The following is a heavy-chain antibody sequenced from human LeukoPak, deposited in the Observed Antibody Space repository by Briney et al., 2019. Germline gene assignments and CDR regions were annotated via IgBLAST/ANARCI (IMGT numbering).Heavy chain of an antibody. Sequence: SETLSLTCTVSGGSISSGSYYWSWIRQPAGKGLEWIGRIYTSGSTNYNPPLKSRVTISVDTSKNQFSLKLSSVTAADTAMYYRARGDPMVRGVMFDYWGQGTLVTVSS. CDR1: GGSISSGSYY. CDR2: IYTSGST. CDR3: ARGDPMVRGVMFDY. D-gene: IGHD3-10*01. V-gene: IGHV4-61*02. J-gene: IGHJ4*02.